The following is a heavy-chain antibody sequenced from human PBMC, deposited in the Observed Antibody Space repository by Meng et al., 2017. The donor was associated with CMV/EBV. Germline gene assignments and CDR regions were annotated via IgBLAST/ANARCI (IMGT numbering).Heavy chain of an antibody. J-gene: IGHJ4*02. Sequence: GGSLRPSCAASGFTFSSYAMSWVRQAPGKGLEWVSAISGSGGSTYYADSVKGRFTISRDNTKNTLYLQMNSLRAEDTAVYYCAKDRRWLLDYWGQGTLVTVSS. D-gene: IGHD5-24*01. CDR2: ISGSGGST. CDR1: GFTFSSYA. CDR3: AKDRRWLLDY. V-gene: IGHV3-23*01.